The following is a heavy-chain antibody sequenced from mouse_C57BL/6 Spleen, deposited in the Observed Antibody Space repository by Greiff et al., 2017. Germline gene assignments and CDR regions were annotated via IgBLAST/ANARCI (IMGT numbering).Heavy chain of an antibody. D-gene: IGHD2-4*01. CDR3: AREGELRGMDY. CDR2: IYPGSGNT. CDR1: GYTFTDYY. J-gene: IGHJ4*01. Sequence: VKLLESGAELVRPGASVKLSCKASGYTFTDYYINWVKQRPGQGLEWIARIYPGSGNTYYNEKFKGKATLTAEKSSSTAYMQLSSLTSEDSAVYFCAREGELRGMDYWGQGTSVTVSS. V-gene: IGHV1-76*01.